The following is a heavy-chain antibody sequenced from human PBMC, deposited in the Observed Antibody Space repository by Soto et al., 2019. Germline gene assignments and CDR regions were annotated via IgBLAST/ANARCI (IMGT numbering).Heavy chain of an antibody. V-gene: IGHV3-48*01. D-gene: IGHD3-10*01. J-gene: IGHJ5*02. Sequence: EVQLVESGGGLVQPGGSLRLSCAASGFTFSSYSMNWVRQAPGKGLEWVSYISSSSSTIYYADSVKGRFTISRDNAKNSLYLQMNSLRAEDTAVYYCARDGNMVRGVMWSWGQGTLVTVSS. CDR2: ISSSSSTI. CDR3: ARDGNMVRGVMWS. CDR1: GFTFSSYS.